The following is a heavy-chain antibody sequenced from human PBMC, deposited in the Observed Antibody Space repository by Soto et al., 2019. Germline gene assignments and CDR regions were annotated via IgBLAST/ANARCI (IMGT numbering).Heavy chain of an antibody. V-gene: IGHV1-69*08. CDR1: GDTFSSYS. J-gene: IGHJ6*03. CDR2: IIPMVGTT. CDR3: ATDGGSTSSSAYNYFMDV. Sequence: QAQLVQSGAEVKRPGSSVKVSCKASGDTFSSYSISWVRQAPGQGLEWMGRIIPMVGTTNYAQKFQGRVTFSADKSTSTAYMVLNSLISDDTAVYYCATDGGSTSSSAYNYFMDVWGKGTPVTVSS. D-gene: IGHD3-16*01.